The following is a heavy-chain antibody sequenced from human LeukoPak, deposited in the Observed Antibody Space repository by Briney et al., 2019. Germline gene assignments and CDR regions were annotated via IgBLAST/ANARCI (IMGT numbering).Heavy chain of an antibody. J-gene: IGHJ5*02. CDR2: IWYDGSNK. V-gene: IGHV3-33*01. CDR1: GFTFSSYG. D-gene: IGHD2-2*01. Sequence: GGSLRLSRAASGFTFSSYGMHWVRQAPGKGLEWVAVIWYDGSNKYYADSVKGRFTISRDNSKNTLHLQMNSLRAEDTAVYYCARGKYQLLSYWFDPWGQGTLVTVSS. CDR3: ARGKYQLLSYWFDP.